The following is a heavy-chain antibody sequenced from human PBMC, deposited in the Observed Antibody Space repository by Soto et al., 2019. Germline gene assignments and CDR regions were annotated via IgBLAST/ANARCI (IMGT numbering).Heavy chain of an antibody. D-gene: IGHD5-18*01. Sequence: QVQLVQSGAEVKKPGSSVKVSCKASGGTFSSYAISWVRQAPGQGLEWMGGIIPIFGTANYAQKFQGRVTITGDESTGTGYLELSSLRSEDTAVYYCARVSSGYSYAFYGMDVWGQGTTVTVSS. J-gene: IGHJ6*02. CDR3: ARVSSGYSYAFYGMDV. CDR1: GGTFSSYA. CDR2: IIPIFGTA. V-gene: IGHV1-69*12.